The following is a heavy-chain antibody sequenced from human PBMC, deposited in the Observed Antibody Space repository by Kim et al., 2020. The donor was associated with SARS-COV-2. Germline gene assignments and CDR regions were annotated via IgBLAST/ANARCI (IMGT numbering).Heavy chain of an antibody. Sequence: ASVKVSCKVSGSTLRKLSMHWVRQAPGKGLEWMGGYDPEDGGTIYAQKFQGRVTMTEDTFTDIGYMDLSSLRSDDTAVYYCATDLRSCSSTSCHFFDYWG. CDR1: GSTLRKLS. V-gene: IGHV1-24*01. D-gene: IGHD2-2*01. CDR3: ATDLRSCSSTSCHFFDY. J-gene: IGHJ4*01. CDR2: YDPEDGGT.